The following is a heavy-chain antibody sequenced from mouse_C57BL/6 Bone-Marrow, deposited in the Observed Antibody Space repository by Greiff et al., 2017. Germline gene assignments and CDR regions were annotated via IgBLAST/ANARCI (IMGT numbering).Heavy chain of an antibody. D-gene: IGHD1-1*01. CDR3: ARTTVVVDY. CDR1: GYTFTGFW. J-gene: IGHJ2*01. CDR2: ILPGSGST. Sequence: LTKPGASVKLSCKATGYTFTGFWIEWVKQRPGHGLEWIGEILPGSGSTNYYERFKGKATFTADTSSHTAYMQLSSLTTEDSANYCRARTTVVVDYWGQGTTLTVSS. V-gene: IGHV1-9*01.